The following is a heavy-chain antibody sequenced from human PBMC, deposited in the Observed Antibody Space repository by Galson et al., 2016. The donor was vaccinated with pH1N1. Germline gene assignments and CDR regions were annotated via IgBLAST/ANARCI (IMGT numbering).Heavy chain of an antibody. Sequence: SLRLSCAASGFTFSSYGMHWVRQAPGKGLECLAFISYDGSRKYYADSVKGRFTISRDNSKNTLYLQMNTLRVEDTAVYYCAKERHGWFLDDWGQGTLVTVSS. CDR1: GFTFSSYG. D-gene: IGHD2-15*01. J-gene: IGHJ4*02. CDR2: ISYDGSRK. CDR3: AKERHGWFLDD. V-gene: IGHV3-30*18.